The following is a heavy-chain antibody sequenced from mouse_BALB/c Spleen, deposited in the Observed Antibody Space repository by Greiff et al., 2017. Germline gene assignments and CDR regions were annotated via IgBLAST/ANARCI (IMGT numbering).Heavy chain of an antibody. CDR2: ISYSGST. D-gene: IGHD2-10*02. Sequence: ESGPGLVKPSQSLSLTCTVTGYSITSDYAWNWIRQFPGNKLEWMGYISYSGSTSYNPSLKSRISITRDTSKNQFFLQLNSVTTEDTATYYCARGGYGNSFAYWGQGTLVTVSA. V-gene: IGHV3-2*02. J-gene: IGHJ3*01. CDR1: GYSITSDYA. CDR3: ARGGYGNSFAY.